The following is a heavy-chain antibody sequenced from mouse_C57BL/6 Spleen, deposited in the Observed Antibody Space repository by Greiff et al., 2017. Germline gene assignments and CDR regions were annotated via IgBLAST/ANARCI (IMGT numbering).Heavy chain of an antibody. CDR2: ISSGSSTI. CDR3: AGGYDDYWCYGV. J-gene: IGHJ1*03. V-gene: IGHV5-17*01. D-gene: IGHD2-2*01. CDR1: GFTFSDYG. Sequence: EVQLVESGGGLVKPGGSLKLSCAASGFTFSDYGMHWVRQAPEQGLEWVAYISSGSSTIYYADTLKGRFTLSRDNAKNTLFLQMTSLRSEDTAMYYCAGGYDDYWCYGVWGTGTTVTVSS.